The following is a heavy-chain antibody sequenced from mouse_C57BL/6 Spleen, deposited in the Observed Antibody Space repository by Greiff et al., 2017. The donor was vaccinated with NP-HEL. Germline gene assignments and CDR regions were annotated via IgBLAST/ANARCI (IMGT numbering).Heavy chain of an antibody. CDR3: ARSGDDGYYAWFAY. D-gene: IGHD2-3*01. J-gene: IGHJ3*01. CDR2: IYPGDGDT. CDR1: GYAFSSSW. V-gene: IGHV1-82*01. Sequence: QVQLKQSGPELVKPGASVKISCKASGYAFSSSWMNWVKQRPGKGLEWIGRIYPGDGDTNYNGKFKGKATLTADKSSSTAYMQLSSLTSEDSAVYFCARSGDDGYYAWFAYWGQGTLVTVSA.